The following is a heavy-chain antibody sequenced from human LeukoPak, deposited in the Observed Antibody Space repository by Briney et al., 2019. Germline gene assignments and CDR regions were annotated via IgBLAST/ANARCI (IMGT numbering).Heavy chain of an antibody. D-gene: IGHD1-14*01. CDR3: ARDPDPQGNLDF. CDR1: GFTFGNFQ. Sequence: PGGPLRLPCSGSGFTFGNFQMIWLRQVPGTGLEWLAYISSSGHITYYADSEKGRFAVSRDNAKNSVSLEMDSLRADDTGIYFCARDPDPQGNLDFWGQGTHVIVSS. J-gene: IGHJ4*02. CDR2: ISSSGHIT. V-gene: IGHV3-48*03.